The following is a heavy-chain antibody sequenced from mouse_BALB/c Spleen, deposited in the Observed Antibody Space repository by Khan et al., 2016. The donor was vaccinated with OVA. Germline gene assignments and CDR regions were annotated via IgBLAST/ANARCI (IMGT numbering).Heavy chain of an antibody. J-gene: IGHJ2*01. Sequence: VQLQESGAELAKPGASVKMSCKASGYTFTSYWMHWIKQRPGQGLEWIGYINPTSGYTDYNQKFKDKATLTADKSSSTAYMQLSSLTSDDSAVYYCGRDRIDYWGQGTALTVSS. V-gene: IGHV1-7*01. CDR3: GRDRIDY. CDR2: INPTSGYT. CDR1: GYTFTSYW.